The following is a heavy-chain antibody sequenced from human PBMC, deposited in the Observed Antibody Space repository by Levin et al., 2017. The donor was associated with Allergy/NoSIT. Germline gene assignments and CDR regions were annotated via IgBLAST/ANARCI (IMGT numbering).Heavy chain of an antibody. D-gene: IGHD3-16*01. J-gene: IGHJ6*02. CDR1: GFDFNIYG. CDR2: ITSDSSHA. V-gene: IGHV3-30*18. Sequence: SCAASGFDFNIYGMHWVRQAPGKGLEWVALITSDSSHAFYADSVKGRFTVSRDNSKNTLYLQMNSLRLEDTALYYCAKGGDMDVWGQGTTVSVSS. CDR3: AKGGDMDV.